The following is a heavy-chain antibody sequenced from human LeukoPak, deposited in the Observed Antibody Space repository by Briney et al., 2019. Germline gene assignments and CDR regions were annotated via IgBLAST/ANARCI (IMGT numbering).Heavy chain of an antibody. D-gene: IGHD3-10*01. Sequence: PGGSLRLSCAASGFTFSSYWMHWVRQAPGKGLVWVSRINSDGSSTSYADSVKGRFTISRDNAKSTVYLQMNSLRAEDTAVYYCARGYGSWSYQDAFDIWGQGTMVTVSS. CDR3: ARGYGSWSYQDAFDI. V-gene: IGHV3-74*01. CDR2: INSDGSST. J-gene: IGHJ3*02. CDR1: GFTFSSYW.